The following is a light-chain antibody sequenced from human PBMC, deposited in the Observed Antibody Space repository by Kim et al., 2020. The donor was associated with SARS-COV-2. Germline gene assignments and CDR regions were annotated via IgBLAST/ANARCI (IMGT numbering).Light chain of an antibody. J-gene: IGKJ4*01. CDR2: KAS. CDR1: QSISSW. V-gene: IGKV1-5*03. CDR3: QQYNSYSELT. Sequence: DIQMIQSPSTLSASVGDRVTITCRASQSISSWLAWYQQKPGKAPKLLIYKASSLESGVPSRFSGRGSGTEFTLTISSLQPDDFATYYCQQYNSYSELTFGGGAKVDIK.